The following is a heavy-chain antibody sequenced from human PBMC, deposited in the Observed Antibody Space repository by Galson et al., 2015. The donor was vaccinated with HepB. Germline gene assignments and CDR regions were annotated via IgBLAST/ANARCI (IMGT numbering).Heavy chain of an antibody. D-gene: IGHD2-21*01. CDR2: ISYDGSNK. CDR1: GFTFSSYG. V-gene: IGHV3-30*18. J-gene: IGHJ6*03. Sequence: SLRLSCAASGFTFSSYGMHWVRQAPGKGLEWVAVISYDGSNKYYADSVKGRFTISRDNSKNTLYLQMNSLRAEDTAVYYCAKGAYYYHMDVWGKGTTVTV. CDR3: AKGAYYYHMDV.